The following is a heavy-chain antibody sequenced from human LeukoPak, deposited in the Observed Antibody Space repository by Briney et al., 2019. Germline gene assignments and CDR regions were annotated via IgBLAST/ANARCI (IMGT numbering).Heavy chain of an antibody. Sequence: PSETLSLTCTGSGGPIRGSSSYWSWIRQPPGEGLEWIGSIYDSGTTYYNPPLKSRLTISVETSKDQFSLKLASVSDADTAIYYCARCGSGWCNEDSWGQGTLVTVSS. CDR1: GGPIRGSSSY. CDR3: ARCGSGWCNEDS. CDR2: IYDSGTT. D-gene: IGHD6-19*01. V-gene: IGHV4-39*01. J-gene: IGHJ4*02.